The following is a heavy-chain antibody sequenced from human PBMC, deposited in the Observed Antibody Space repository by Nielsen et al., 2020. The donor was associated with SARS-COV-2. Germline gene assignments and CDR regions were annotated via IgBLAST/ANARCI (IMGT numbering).Heavy chain of an antibody. Sequence: ALKISCAASGSSVSSHDMNWVRQAPGKGLQWVSLIYSDGSTKYADSVKGRFTISRDNSRNTVYLQMNSLRPEDTAVYYCAREFALRDTAYFDYWGQGTLVTVSS. D-gene: IGHD5-18*01. CDR2: IYSDGST. CDR1: GSSVSSHD. V-gene: IGHV3-53*01. CDR3: AREFALRDTAYFDY. J-gene: IGHJ4*02.